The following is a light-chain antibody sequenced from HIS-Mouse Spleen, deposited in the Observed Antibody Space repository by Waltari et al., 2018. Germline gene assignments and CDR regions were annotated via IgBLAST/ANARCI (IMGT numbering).Light chain of an antibody. CDR3: QQLNSYPPT. V-gene: IGKV1-9*01. Sequence: DIQLTQSPSFLSASVGDRITITSRASQGISSYLSWYQQKPGKAPKLLIYAASTLQSGVPSRFSGSGSGTEFTLTISSLQPEDFATYYCQQLNSYPPTFGQGTKVEIK. J-gene: IGKJ1*01. CDR2: AAS. CDR1: QGISSY.